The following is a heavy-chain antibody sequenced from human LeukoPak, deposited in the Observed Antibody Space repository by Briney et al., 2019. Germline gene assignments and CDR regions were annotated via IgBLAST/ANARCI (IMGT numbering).Heavy chain of an antibody. CDR1: GLSVSSNF. J-gene: IGHJ4*02. Sequence: GGSLRLSCAATGLSVSSNFMSWVRQAPGKGLEWVSVIYGGGSTYYADSVKGRFAISRDTPKDTLYLQMNSLRVEDTAVYYCASWPVGWYGEDSWGQGTLVTVSS. V-gene: IGHV3-53*01. CDR2: IYGGGST. D-gene: IGHD6-19*01. CDR3: ASWPVGWYGEDS.